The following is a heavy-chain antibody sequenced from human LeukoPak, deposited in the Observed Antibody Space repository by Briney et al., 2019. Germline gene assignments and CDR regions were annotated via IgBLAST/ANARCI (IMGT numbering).Heavy chain of an antibody. CDR3: ARDPSRDGYNFDY. J-gene: IGHJ4*02. V-gene: IGHV3-23*01. CDR2: ISGGSGSST. Sequence: GGSLRLSCAASGFTFSSYAMSWVRQAPGKGLEWFSAISGGSGSSTYYADAVKGRFTISRDNSKTTLYLEMNSLRAEDTAVYYCARDPSRDGYNFDYWGQGTLVTVSS. D-gene: IGHD5-24*01. CDR1: GFTFSSYA.